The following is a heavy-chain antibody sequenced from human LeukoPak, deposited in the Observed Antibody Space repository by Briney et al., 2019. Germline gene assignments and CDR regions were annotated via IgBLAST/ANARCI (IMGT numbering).Heavy chain of an antibody. CDR3: ARDPPNYYDSSGTTGG. D-gene: IGHD3-22*01. J-gene: IGHJ4*02. CDR1: GFTFSSYS. CDR2: ISSSSSYI. V-gene: IGHV3-21*01. Sequence: MAGGSLRLSCAASGFTFSSYSMNWVRQAPGKGLEWVSSISSSSSYIYYADSVKGRFTISRDNAKNSLYLQMNSLRAEDTAVYYCARDPPNYYDSSGTTGGWGQGTLVTVSS.